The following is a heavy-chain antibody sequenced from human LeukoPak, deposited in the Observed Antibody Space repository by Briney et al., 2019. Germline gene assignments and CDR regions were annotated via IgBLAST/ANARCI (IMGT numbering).Heavy chain of an antibody. CDR1: GFTFSSYS. D-gene: IGHD2-21*01. J-gene: IGHJ4*02. CDR3: VTGDHGDY. CDR2: INQDGSQK. Sequence: GGSLRLSCAASGFTFSSYSMSWVRQAPGKGLEWVANINQDGSQKNYVDSVKGRFTISRDNAKNSLYLQVNSLRAEDTAVYYCVTGDHGDYWGQGTLVTVSS. V-gene: IGHV3-7*01.